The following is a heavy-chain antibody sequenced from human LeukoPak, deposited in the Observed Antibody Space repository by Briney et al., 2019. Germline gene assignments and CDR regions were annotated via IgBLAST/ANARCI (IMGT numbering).Heavy chain of an antibody. V-gene: IGHV3-30-3*01. CDR2: ISYDGSNK. D-gene: IGHD3-3*01. CDR3: ARAREGWVTIFGVALGS. Sequence: GRSLRLSCAASGFTFRSYAMRWVRQAPGKGLEWVAVISYDGSNKYYADSVKGRFTISRDNSTNTLYLQMNSLRAEDTAVYYCARAREGWVTIFGVALGSWGQGTLVTVSS. J-gene: IGHJ5*01. CDR1: GFTFRSYA.